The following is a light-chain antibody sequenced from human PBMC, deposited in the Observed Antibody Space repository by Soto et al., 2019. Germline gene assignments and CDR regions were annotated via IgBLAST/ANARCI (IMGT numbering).Light chain of an antibody. J-gene: IGKJ1*01. Sequence: IVMTQSPATLSVSPGESATLSCRASQSVSSNLAWYQQTPGQAPRLLIYGASTRATGIPARFSGSGSGTEFTLTISSLQSEDFAVYFCQQYNNWPPWTFGQGTKVEIK. CDR2: GAS. V-gene: IGKV3-15*01. CDR1: QSVSSN. CDR3: QQYNNWPPWT.